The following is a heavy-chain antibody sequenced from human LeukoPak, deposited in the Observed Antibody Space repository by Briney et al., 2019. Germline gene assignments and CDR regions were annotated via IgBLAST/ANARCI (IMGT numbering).Heavy chain of an antibody. D-gene: IGHD3-16*02. CDR2: IYYSGST. J-gene: IGHJ5*02. Sequence: SGTLSLTCTVSGGSISSYYWSWIRQPPGKGLEWIGYIYYSGSTNYNPSLKSRVTISVDTSKNQFSLKLSSVTAADTAVYYCAREYDYVWGSYRSGFDPWGQGTLVTVSS. CDR1: GGSISSYY. CDR3: AREYDYVWGSYRSGFDP. V-gene: IGHV4-59*01.